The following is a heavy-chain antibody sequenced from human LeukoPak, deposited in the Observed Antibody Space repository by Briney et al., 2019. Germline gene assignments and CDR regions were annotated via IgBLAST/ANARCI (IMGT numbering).Heavy chain of an antibody. CDR1: GGSISSGDYY. J-gene: IGHJ4*02. CDR3: ARPVTIFGVVISFDY. D-gene: IGHD3-3*01. Sequence: PSQTLSLTCTVSGGSISSGDYYWSWIRQPPGKGLEWIGYIYYSGSTYYNPSLKSRVTISVDTSKNQFSLKLNSVTAADTAVYYCARPVTIFGVVISFDYWGQGTLVTVSS. CDR2: IYYSGST. V-gene: IGHV4-30-4*08.